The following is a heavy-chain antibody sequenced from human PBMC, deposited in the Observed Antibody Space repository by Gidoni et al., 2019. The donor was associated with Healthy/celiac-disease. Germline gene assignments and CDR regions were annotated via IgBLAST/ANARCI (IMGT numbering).Heavy chain of an antibody. CDR1: GGSISSGSYY. CDR3: ARGVVVPAATYYYYYYGMDV. Sequence: QVQLQESGPGLVKPSQTLSLTCTVSGGSISSGSYYWSWIRQPAGKGLEWIGRIYTSGSTNYNPSLKSRVTISVDTSKNQFSLKLSSVTAADTAVYYCARGVVVPAATYYYYYYGMDVWGQGTTVTVSS. D-gene: IGHD2-2*01. V-gene: IGHV4-61*02. CDR2: IYTSGST. J-gene: IGHJ6*02.